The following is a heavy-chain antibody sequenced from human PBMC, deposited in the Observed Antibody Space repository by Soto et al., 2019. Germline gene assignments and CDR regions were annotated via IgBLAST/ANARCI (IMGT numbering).Heavy chain of an antibody. Sequence: EVELVESGGGLVQPGGPLRLSCAASGFPFNSYAMHWVRQVTGKGLEWVAAVGNGGDTYYADSVKGRFTISRDNAKNSVYLQMHSLGVGDTAVYYCARAAWGIRDHYDYWGKGNLFTVSS. V-gene: IGHV3-13*04. J-gene: IGHJ4*02. D-gene: IGHD1-26*01. CDR1: GFPFNSYA. CDR2: VGNGGDT. CDR3: ARAAWGIRDHYDY.